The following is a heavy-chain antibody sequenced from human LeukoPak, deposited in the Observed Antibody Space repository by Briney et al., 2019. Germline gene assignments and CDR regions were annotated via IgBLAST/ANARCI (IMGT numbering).Heavy chain of an antibody. Sequence: GGSLRLSCAASGFTFSNAWMSWVRQAPGMGLEWVGRIKSKSDGETTDYAAPVKGRFAISRDDSQNTVYLQMNSLKTEDRAVYYCTAQYYDILSGDILSRWGQGTLVTVSS. D-gene: IGHD3-9*01. CDR1: GFTFSNAW. J-gene: IGHJ4*02. V-gene: IGHV3-15*01. CDR3: TAQYYDILSGDILSR. CDR2: IKSKSDGETT.